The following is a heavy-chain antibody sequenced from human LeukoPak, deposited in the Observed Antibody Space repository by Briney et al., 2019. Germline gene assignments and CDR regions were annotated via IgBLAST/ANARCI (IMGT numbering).Heavy chain of an antibody. CDR2: LSYDGTKK. CDR1: GFTFSISA. J-gene: IGHJ4*02. V-gene: IGHV3-30*04. Sequence: GRSLRLSCAASGFTFSISAMLWVRQAPGKGLEWVAILSYDGTKKYYAASVKGRFTISRDNSKNTLYLQMNSLRPEDTAVYSCARDYGSGRFGETADYWGQGTLVAVSS. CDR3: ARDYGSGRFGETADY. D-gene: IGHD3-10*01.